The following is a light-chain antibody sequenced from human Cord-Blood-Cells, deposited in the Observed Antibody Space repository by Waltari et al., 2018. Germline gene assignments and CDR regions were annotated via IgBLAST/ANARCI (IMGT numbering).Light chain of an antibody. V-gene: IGKV1-33*01. J-gene: IGKJ3*01. CDR2: DAS. CDR3: QQYDNLPRVT. Sequence: DIQMTQSPSSLSASVGDRVTITCQASQDISNYLNWYQQKPGKAPKLLIYDASNLETGVPSRFSGSGSGTDFTFTISSLQPEDIATYYCQQYDNLPRVTFGPGTKVGIK. CDR1: QDISNY.